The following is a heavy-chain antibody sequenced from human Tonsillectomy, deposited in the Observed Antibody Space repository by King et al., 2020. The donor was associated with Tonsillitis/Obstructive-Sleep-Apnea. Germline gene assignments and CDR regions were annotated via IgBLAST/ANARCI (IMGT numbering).Heavy chain of an antibody. V-gene: IGHV4-59*01. CDR2: IYNTGST. J-gene: IGHJ6*02. CDR1: GGSISNSY. Sequence: QLQESGPGLVKPSETLSLTCTVSGGSISNSYWSWIRQPPGKGLEWIGYIYNTGSTNYNPSLKSRVTISVDTSKNQFSLKLNSVTTADTAVYYCARDQGAVAGMDVWGPGTTVTVSS. D-gene: IGHD2-15*01. CDR3: ARDQGAVAGMDV.